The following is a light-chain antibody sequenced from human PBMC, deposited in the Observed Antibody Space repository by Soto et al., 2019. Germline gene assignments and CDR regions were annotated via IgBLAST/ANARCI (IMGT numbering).Light chain of an antibody. CDR1: QSVNRR. CDR3: QHYNSYSPCYT. Sequence: DIQMTQSPSTLSASVGDRVTITCRASQSVNRRLAWYQQKSGKAPKLLTYDASTLESWVPSRFRGSGSGTEFTLTISGLQPDDFASYDCQHYNSYSPCYTFGQGTQLDIK. J-gene: IGKJ2*01. V-gene: IGKV1-5*01. CDR2: DAS.